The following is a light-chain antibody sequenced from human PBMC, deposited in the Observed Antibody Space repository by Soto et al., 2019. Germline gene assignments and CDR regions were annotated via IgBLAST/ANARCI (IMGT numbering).Light chain of an antibody. V-gene: IGLV1-51*01. CDR2: DDN. Sequence: QSVLTQPPLASGTPGQRVTISCSGSSSNIGSHTVNWYQQLPGAAPKLLIYDDNKRPSGIPDRFSGSKSGTSATLGITGFQTGDEADYYCGSWDSSLSAYVFGTGTKLTVL. J-gene: IGLJ1*01. CDR3: GSWDSSLSAYV. CDR1: SSNIGSHT.